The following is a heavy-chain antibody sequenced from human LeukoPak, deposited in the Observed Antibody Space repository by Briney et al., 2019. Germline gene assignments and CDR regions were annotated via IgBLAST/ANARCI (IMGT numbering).Heavy chain of an antibody. CDR2: ISSSGSTI. J-gene: IGHJ6*03. V-gene: IGHV3-48*03. CDR1: GFTFSSYE. CDR3: AREVYYYMDV. Sequence: PGGSLRLSCAASGFTFSSYEMNWVRQAPGKGLGWVSYISSSGSTIYYADSVKGRFTISRDNAKNSLYLQMNSLRAEDTAVYYCAREVYYYMDVWGKGTTVTISS.